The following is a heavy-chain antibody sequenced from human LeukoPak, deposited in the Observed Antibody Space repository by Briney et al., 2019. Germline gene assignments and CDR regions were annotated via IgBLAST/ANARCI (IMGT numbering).Heavy chain of an antibody. Sequence: GGSLRLSCAASGFTFSSYEMNWVRQAPGKGLEWVSYISSSGSTIYYADSVKGRFTISRDNAKNPLYLQMNSLRAEDTAVYYCARGRRFLEWLFHWGQGTLVTVSS. J-gene: IGHJ4*02. D-gene: IGHD3-3*01. CDR1: GFTFSSYE. CDR2: ISSSGSTI. CDR3: ARGRRFLEWLFH. V-gene: IGHV3-48*03.